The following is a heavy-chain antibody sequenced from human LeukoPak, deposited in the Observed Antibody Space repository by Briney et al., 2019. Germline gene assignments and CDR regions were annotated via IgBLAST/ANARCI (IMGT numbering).Heavy chain of an antibody. CDR2: TYYRSKWYN. CDR3: AREVGSGSYYNMDQHYYYGMDV. D-gene: IGHD3-10*01. V-gene: IGHV6-1*01. Sequence: SQTLSLTCAISGDSVSSNSAAWNWIRQSPSRDLEWLGRTYYRSKWYNDYAVSVKSRITINPDTSKNQFSVQLNSVTPEDTAVYYCAREVGSGSYYNMDQHYYYGMDVWGKGTTVTVSS. CDR1: GDSVSSNSAA. J-gene: IGHJ6*04.